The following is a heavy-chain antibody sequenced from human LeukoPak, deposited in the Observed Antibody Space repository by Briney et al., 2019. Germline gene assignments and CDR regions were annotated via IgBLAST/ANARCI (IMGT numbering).Heavy chain of an antibody. D-gene: IGHD1-26*01. CDR3: ARTRGGGSYLDY. Sequence: SGPALLKPTQTLTLTCTFPGFSLSTSGMCVSWIRQPPGKALEWLARIDWDDDKYYSTSLKTRLTISKDTSKNQVVLTMTNMDPVNTATYYCARTRGGGSYLDYWGQGTLVTVSS. J-gene: IGHJ4*02. CDR2: IDWDDDK. CDR1: GFSLSTSGMC. V-gene: IGHV2-70*11.